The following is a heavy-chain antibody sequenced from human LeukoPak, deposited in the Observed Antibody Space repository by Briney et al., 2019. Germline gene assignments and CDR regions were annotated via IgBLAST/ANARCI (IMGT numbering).Heavy chain of an antibody. Sequence: SETLSLTCTVSDYSISSGYYWGWIRQPPGKGLEWIGSIFHTGNTYYNPPLKSRVTISVDTSKNEFSLKVNSVTAADTAVYYCARVHCSGGSCHPPSDFDYWGQGTLVTVSS. CDR2: IFHTGNT. V-gene: IGHV4-38-2*02. J-gene: IGHJ4*02. CDR1: DYSISSGYY. CDR3: ARVHCSGGSCHPPSDFDY. D-gene: IGHD2-15*01.